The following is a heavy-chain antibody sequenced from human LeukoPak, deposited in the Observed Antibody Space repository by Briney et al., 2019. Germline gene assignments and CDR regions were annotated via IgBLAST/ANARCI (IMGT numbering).Heavy chain of an antibody. J-gene: IGHJ3*02. CDR3: ALELVVPAALERLNAFDI. V-gene: IGHV4-34*01. CDR2: INHSGGT. CDR1: GGSISSYY. Sequence: SETLSLTCTVSGGSISSYYWSWIRQPAGKGPEWIGEINHSGGTTYNPSLKSRVTISVDTSKIQFSLNLTSVTAADTAVYYCALELVVPAALERLNAFDIWGHGTMVTVSS. D-gene: IGHD2-2*01.